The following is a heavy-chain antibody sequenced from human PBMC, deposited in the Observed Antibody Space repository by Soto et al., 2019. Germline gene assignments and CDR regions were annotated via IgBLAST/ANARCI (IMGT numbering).Heavy chain of an antibody. J-gene: IGHJ6*02. Sequence: HPGGSLRLSCAASGFTFSSYAMSWVRQAPGKGLECVSLISVSGGSTYYADSVKGRFTISRDNSKNTLYLQMNSLRAEDTAVYYCAKNPGGEVYYYYGTDVWGQGTTVTVSS. CDR1: GFTFSSYA. CDR2: ISVSGGST. CDR3: AKNPGGEVYYYYGTDV. V-gene: IGHV3-23*01. D-gene: IGHD4-17*01.